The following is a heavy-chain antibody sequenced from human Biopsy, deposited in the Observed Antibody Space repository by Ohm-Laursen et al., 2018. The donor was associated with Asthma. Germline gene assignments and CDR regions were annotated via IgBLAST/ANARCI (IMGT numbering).Heavy chain of an antibody. D-gene: IGHD6-19*01. V-gene: IGHV3-30-3*01. CDR3: GRDMGGFGSGWFPVEF. J-gene: IGHJ4*02. CDR1: GFTFHNYV. Sequence: SLRLSCTASGFTFHNYVMHWVRQAPGKGLEWVAGIFFDGSNKYYADSVKGRFTISRDNAKNSLYPQMNSLRAEDTALYHCGRDMGGFGSGWFPVEFWGQGTLVTVSS. CDR2: IFFDGSNK.